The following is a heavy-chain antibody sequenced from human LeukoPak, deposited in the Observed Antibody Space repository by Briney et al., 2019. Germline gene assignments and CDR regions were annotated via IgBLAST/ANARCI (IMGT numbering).Heavy chain of an antibody. CDR1: GFTFSSYS. CDR3: ARADLGHYFDY. CDR2: IRSSSSYI. D-gene: IGHD7-27*01. V-gene: IGHV3-21*01. J-gene: IGHJ4*02. Sequence: PGGSLRLSCAASGFTFSSYSMNWVRQAPGKGLEWVSSIRSSSSYIYYADSVKGRFTISRDNVKNSPYLQINSLRAGDTAVYYCARADLGHYFDYWGQGTLVTVS.